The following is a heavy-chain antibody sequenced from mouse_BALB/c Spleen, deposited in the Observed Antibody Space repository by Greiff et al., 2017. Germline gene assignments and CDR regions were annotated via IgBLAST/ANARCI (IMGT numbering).Heavy chain of an antibody. CDR2: ISYSGST. CDR1: GDSITSGY. CDR3: ARNNYGNYGDAMDY. V-gene: IGHV3-8*02. Sequence: DVKLQESGPSLVKPSQTLSLTCSVTGDSITSGYWNWIRKFPGNKLEYMGYISYSGSTYYNPSLKSRISITRDTSKNQYYLQLNSVTTEDTATYYCARNNYGNYGDAMDYWGQGTSVTVSS. J-gene: IGHJ4*01. D-gene: IGHD2-1*01.